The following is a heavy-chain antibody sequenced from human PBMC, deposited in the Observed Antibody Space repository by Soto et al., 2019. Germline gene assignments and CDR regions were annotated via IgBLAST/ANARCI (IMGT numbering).Heavy chain of an antibody. CDR2: IYYSGNT. CDR3: ARHGYLVIWYFDL. CDR1: GGSISSSRYY. Sequence: QLQLQESGPGLVKPSETLSLTCSVSGGSISSSRYYWGWIRQPPGKGLEWIGSIYYSGNTYYNPYLKSRVTISVDTSKNQFSLKLRSVTAADTAVYYCARHGYLVIWYFDLWGRGTLVTVSS. J-gene: IGHJ2*01. V-gene: IGHV4-39*01. D-gene: IGHD2-21*01.